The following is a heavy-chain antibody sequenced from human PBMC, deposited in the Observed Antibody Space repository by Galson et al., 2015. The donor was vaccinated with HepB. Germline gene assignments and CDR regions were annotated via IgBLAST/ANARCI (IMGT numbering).Heavy chain of an antibody. CDR2: IIPSGGST. V-gene: IGHV1-46*01. D-gene: IGHD4-17*01. CDR3: ARERHGHGDYHFDN. Sequence: SVKVSCKASGYIFTSYYIHWVRQAPGQGLEWMGVIIPSGGSTTFAQKFQGRITMITDTSTSTVYMDLSNLGSEDTAIYYCARERHGHGDYHFDNWGQGTLVTVSS. CDR1: GYIFTSYY. J-gene: IGHJ4*02.